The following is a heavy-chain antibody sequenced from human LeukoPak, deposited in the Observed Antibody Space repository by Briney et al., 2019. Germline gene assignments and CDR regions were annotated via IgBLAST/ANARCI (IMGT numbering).Heavy chain of an antibody. CDR2: INSDGSST. J-gene: IGHJ4*02. Sequence: GGSQRLSCAASGFTFSSYWMHWVRQAPGKGLVWVSRINSDGSSTSYADSVKGRFTISRDNAKNTLYLQMNSLRAEDTAVYYCARGRYNNSPNHSNFDYWGQGTLVTVSS. D-gene: IGHD3-10*01. CDR3: ARGRYNNSPNHSNFDY. V-gene: IGHV3-74*01. CDR1: GFTFSSYW.